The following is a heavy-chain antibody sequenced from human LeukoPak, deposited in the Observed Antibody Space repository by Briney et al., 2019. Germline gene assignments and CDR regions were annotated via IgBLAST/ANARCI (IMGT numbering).Heavy chain of an antibody. CDR2: INPNSGGT. Sequence: GASVKVSCKASGYTXTGYYMHRVRQAPGQGLEWMGWINPNSGGTNYAQKFQGRITMTRDTSISTAYMELSRLRSDDTAVYYCASRIVPASHWFFDIWGRGTLVTVSS. V-gene: IGHV1-2*02. CDR1: GYTXTGYY. D-gene: IGHD2-2*01. J-gene: IGHJ2*01. CDR3: ASRIVPASHWFFDI.